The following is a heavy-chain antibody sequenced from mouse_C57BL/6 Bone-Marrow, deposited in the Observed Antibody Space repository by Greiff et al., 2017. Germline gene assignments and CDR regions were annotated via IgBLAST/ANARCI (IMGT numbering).Heavy chain of an antibody. V-gene: IGHV1-61*01. CDR3: ARRGSSLSSYWYFDV. J-gene: IGHJ1*03. CDR2: IYPSDSET. Sequence: QVQLQQPGAELVRPGSSVKLSCKASGYTFTSYWMDWVKQRPGQGLEWIGNIYPSDSETHYNQKFKDKATLTVDKAYSTAYMQLSSLTSEDSAVYDCARRGSSLSSYWYFDVWGTGTTVTVSS. CDR1: GYTFTSYW. D-gene: IGHD1-1*01.